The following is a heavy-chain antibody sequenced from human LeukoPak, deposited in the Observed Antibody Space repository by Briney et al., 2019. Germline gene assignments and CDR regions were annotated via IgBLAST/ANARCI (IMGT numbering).Heavy chain of an antibody. CDR1: XXAFXXYG. CDR3: XXXXXXXXXXSRRPPSYFDY. CDR2: IRYDGSNK. V-gene: IGHV3-30*02. J-gene: IGHJ4*02. Sequence: CAXSXXAFXXYGMHWVRQAPGKGLEWVAFIRYDGSNKYYADSVKGRFIIYRDNSKNTLYMQMNRLRAEETVVYYGXXXXXXXXXXSRRPPSYFDYWGQGTLVTVSS.